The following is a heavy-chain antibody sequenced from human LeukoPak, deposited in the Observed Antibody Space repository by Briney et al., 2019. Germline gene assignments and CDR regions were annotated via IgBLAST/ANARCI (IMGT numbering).Heavy chain of an antibody. J-gene: IGHJ5*02. V-gene: IGHV3-21*01. Sequence: GGSLRLSCAASGFTFSSYSMNWVRQAPGRGLEWVSSISSSSSYIYYADSVKGRFTISRDNAKNSLYLQMNSLRAEDTAVYYCARTGREYQLLWWFDPWGQGTLVTVSS. CDR1: GFTFSSYS. CDR2: ISSSSSYI. CDR3: ARTGREYQLLWWFDP. D-gene: IGHD2-2*01.